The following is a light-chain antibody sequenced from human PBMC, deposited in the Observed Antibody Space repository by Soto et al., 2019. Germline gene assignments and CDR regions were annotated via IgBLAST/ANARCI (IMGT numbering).Light chain of an antibody. Sequence: EFVLTQSPATLSLSPGERATLSCRASQSTSTDLAWYQQKPGQAPRLLIYGASNRATGIPARFSGSGSGTDFTLTISDLEPEDFAVYYCQQRTNWPSITFGQGTRLVI. V-gene: IGKV3-11*01. CDR1: QSTSTD. CDR3: QQRTNWPSIT. J-gene: IGKJ5*01. CDR2: GAS.